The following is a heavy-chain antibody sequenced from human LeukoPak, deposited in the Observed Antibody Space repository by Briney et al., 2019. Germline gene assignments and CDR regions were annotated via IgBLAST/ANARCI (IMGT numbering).Heavy chain of an antibody. Sequence: GGSLRISCAASGFTFSSDWMSCVRQAPGKGLEWVADIKQDGSEKYYVDSVKGRFTISRDNAKNSLYLQMNSLRAEDTAVYYCARDHIVVVPAAIQYYYYGMYVWGQGTTVTVSS. CDR3: ARDHIVVVPAAIQYYYYGMYV. J-gene: IGHJ6*02. V-gene: IGHV3-7*01. CDR2: IKQDGSEK. CDR1: GFTFSSDW. D-gene: IGHD2-2*02.